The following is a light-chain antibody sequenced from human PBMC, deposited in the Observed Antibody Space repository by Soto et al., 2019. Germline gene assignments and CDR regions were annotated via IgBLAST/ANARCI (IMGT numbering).Light chain of an antibody. Sequence: DIQMTQSPSTLSASVGDRVTITCRASQSISSWLAWYQQKPGKAPKLLIYDASSLESGVPSRFSGSGSGTEFTLTISSLQSEDFATYYCQQYYLYPRTFGQGTKVDIK. CDR2: DAS. V-gene: IGKV1-5*01. CDR3: QQYYLYPRT. CDR1: QSISSW. J-gene: IGKJ1*01.